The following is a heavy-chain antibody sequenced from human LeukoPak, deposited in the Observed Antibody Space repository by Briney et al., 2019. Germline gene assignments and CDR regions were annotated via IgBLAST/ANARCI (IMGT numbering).Heavy chain of an antibody. J-gene: IGHJ4*02. D-gene: IGHD5-18*01. CDR1: GGTFCIYA. CDR3: AREARRIQLWFDY. CDR2: IIPILGIA. Sequence: SVKVSCKASGGTFCIYAISWVRQAPGQGLEWMGRIIPILGIANYAQKFQGRVTITADKSTSTAYMELSSLRSEDTAVYYCAREARRIQLWFDYWGEGTLVTVSS. V-gene: IGHV1-69*04.